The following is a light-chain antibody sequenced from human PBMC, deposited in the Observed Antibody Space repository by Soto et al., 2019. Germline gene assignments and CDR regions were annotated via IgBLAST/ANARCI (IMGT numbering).Light chain of an antibody. CDR1: QSVSSN. Sequence: EIVMTQSPATLSVSPGERATLSCRTSQSVSSNLAWYQQQPGQAPRLLIYGASTRATGIPARFSGSGSGTEFTLTISSLQSEDFAVYYWQQYNNWPVTFGQGTRLEIK. CDR3: QQYNNWPVT. CDR2: GAS. J-gene: IGKJ5*01. V-gene: IGKV3-15*01.